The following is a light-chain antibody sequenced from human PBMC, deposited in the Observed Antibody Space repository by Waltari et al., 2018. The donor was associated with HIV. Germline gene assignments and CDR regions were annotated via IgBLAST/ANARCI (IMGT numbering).Light chain of an antibody. CDR3: QQYNGWPRT. J-gene: IGKJ1*01. CDR2: GAS. V-gene: IGKV3-15*01. Sequence: EIVMTQSPATLSVTPGERATLSCRASQSVGTNLGWYQKKPGQAPRILIYGASTRAPGIPANFSGSGSGTEFSLTIGSLQPEDLAVYYCQQYNGWPRTFGQGTKVEIK. CDR1: QSVGTN.